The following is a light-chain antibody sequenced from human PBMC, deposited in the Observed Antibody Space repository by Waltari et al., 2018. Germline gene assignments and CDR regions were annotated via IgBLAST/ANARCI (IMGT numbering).Light chain of an antibody. Sequence: QLVLTQSPSASASLGASVKLTCTLSRGHSSYAIAWHQQQPEKGPRYLMKLNSDGSHSKGDGIPDRFSGSSSGAERYLTISSLQSEDEADYYCQTWGAGPAVFGGGTQLTVL. CDR1: RGHSSYA. J-gene: IGLJ7*01. V-gene: IGLV4-69*01. CDR3: QTWGAGPAV. CDR2: LNSDGSH.